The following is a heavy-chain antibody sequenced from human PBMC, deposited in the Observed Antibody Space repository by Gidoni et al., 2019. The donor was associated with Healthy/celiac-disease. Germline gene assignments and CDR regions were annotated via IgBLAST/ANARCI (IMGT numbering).Heavy chain of an antibody. CDR2: IIPSFGTA. CDR3: AREAGRGGYYYGMDV. V-gene: IGHV1-69*06. Sequence: QVQLVQSGAEVKKPGTSGKVSGKASGGTFSSYAISWVRQAPGQGPEWMGGIIPSFGTANYAQKFQGRVTITADKSTSTAYMELSSRRSEDTAVYYCAREAGRGGYYYGMDVWGKGTTVTVSS. CDR1: GGTFSSYA. D-gene: IGHD3-10*01. J-gene: IGHJ6*04.